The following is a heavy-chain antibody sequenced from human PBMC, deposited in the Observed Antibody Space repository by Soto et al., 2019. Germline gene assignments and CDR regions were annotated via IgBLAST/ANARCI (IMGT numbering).Heavy chain of an antibody. CDR1: GFTFSSYD. CDR3: ARDHAGTAIYGMDV. D-gene: IGHD1-7*01. V-gene: IGHV3-13*01. Sequence: GGSLRLSCAASGFTFSSYDMHWVRQATGKGLEWVSAIGTAGDTYYPGSVKGRFTISRENAKNSLYLQMNSLRAEDTAVYYCARDHAGTAIYGMDVWGQGTTVTVSS. J-gene: IGHJ6*02. CDR2: IGTAGDT.